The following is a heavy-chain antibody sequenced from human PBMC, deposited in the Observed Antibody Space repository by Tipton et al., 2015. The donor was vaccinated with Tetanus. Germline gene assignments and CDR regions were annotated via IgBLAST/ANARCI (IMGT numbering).Heavy chain of an antibody. Sequence: LRLSCAASGGSLSRGGYYWTWIRQNPGKGLEWIGDIYFSGSTYYNPSLKSRVTISVDTSKNQFSLRLNSVTAGDTAVYYCARDQARGARGWNYFDSWGQGTLVTVSS. CDR1: GGSLSRGGYY. V-gene: IGHV4-31*02. CDR2: IYFSGST. D-gene: IGHD6-6*01. CDR3: ARDQARGARGWNYFDS. J-gene: IGHJ4*02.